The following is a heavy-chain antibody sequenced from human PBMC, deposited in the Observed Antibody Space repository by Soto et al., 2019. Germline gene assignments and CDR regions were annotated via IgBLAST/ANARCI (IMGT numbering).Heavy chain of an antibody. J-gene: IGHJ6*02. CDR2: INPSGGST. CDR1: GYTFTSYY. V-gene: IGHV1-46*01. CDR3: ARDRPEYSSSSMVRSGESLNYYYGMDV. D-gene: IGHD6-6*01. Sequence: ASLKGSCKASGYTFTSYYMHWVRQAPGQGLEWMGIINPSGGSTSYAQKFQGRVTMTRDTSTSTVYMELSSLRSEDTAVYYCARDRPEYSSSSMVRSGESLNYYYGMDVWGQGTTVTVSS.